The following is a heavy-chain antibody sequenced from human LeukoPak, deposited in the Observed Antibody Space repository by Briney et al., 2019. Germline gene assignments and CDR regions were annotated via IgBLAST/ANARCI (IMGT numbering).Heavy chain of an antibody. Sequence: GGSLRLSCAASGFNVSSNYMSWVRQAPGKGLDWVSVIYSGGSTYYADSVKGRFTISRDNSKNTLYLQMNSLRAEDTAVYYCARGGAQGYHLPYWGQGTRVTVSS. D-gene: IGHD2-15*01. CDR3: ARGGAQGYHLPY. CDR2: IYSGGST. J-gene: IGHJ4*02. CDR1: GFNVSSNY. V-gene: IGHV3-53*01.